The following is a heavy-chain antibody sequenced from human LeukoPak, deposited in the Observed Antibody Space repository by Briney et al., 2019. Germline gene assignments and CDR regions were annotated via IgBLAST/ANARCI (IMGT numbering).Heavy chain of an antibody. D-gene: IGHD4-11*01. J-gene: IGHJ4*02. CDR3: ANPPTVTSFDR. CDR1: GFTFSSYA. Sequence: GGSLRLSCAASGFTFSSYAMNWVRQAPGKGLEWVSSISGSGGRTYYADSVKGRFTISRDNSKNTLYLQMNSLRAEDTAVYYCANPPTVTSFDRWGQGTLVTVSS. CDR2: ISGSGGRT. V-gene: IGHV3-23*01.